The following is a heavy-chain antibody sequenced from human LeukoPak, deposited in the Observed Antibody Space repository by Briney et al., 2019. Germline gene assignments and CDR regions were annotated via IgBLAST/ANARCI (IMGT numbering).Heavy chain of an antibody. CDR3: ARDLHSGFHYYMDV. V-gene: IGHV3-74*01. CDR2: INSDGSST. Sequence: GGSLRLSCAACGFTFSSYWMHWVRQAPGKGLVWVSRINSDGSSTSYADSVKGRFTISRDNAKNTLYLQMNSLRAEDTAVYYCARDLHSGFHYYMDVWGKGTTVTTSS. CDR1: GFTFSSYW. D-gene: IGHD5-12*01. J-gene: IGHJ6*03.